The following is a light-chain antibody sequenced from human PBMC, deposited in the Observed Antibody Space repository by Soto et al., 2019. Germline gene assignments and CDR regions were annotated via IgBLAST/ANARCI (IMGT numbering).Light chain of an antibody. Sequence: QSALTQPASVSGSPGQSITISCTGTSSDVGGYNYVSWYQSHPGEAPKLIIYDVSNRPSGVSDRFSGSKSGNTASLTISGLQDEDEADYYCSSYTSSISYVFGTGTKLTVL. V-gene: IGLV2-14*03. CDR3: SSYTSSISYV. CDR1: SSDVGGYNY. CDR2: DVS. J-gene: IGLJ1*01.